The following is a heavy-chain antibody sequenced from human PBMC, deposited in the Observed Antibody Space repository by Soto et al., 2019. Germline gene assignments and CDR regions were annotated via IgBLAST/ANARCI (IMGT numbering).Heavy chain of an antibody. V-gene: IGHV4-31*03. J-gene: IGHJ4*02. CDR3: ARESRRGVGTNPPLFDY. Sequence: SETLSLTCTVSGGSINSGGYYWSWIRQLPGKGLEWIGYIYYTGSTYYNPSLKSRITISVDTSANQFSLKLSSATAADTAIYYCARESRRGVGTNPPLFDYWGQGALVTVSS. CDR1: GGSINSGGYY. D-gene: IGHD1-26*01. CDR2: IYYTGST.